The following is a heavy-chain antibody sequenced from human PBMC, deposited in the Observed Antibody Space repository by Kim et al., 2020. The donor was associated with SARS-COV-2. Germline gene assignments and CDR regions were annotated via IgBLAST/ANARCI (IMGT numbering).Heavy chain of an antibody. CDR1: GFTFSNCA. CDR2: IRGSGDGT. V-gene: IGHV3-23*01. CDR3: AKVVGATSGDDY. Sequence: GSLRLSCAASGFTFSNCAMSWVRQAPGKGLEWVSSIRGSGDGTYYADSVKGRFTISRDNSKNTLFLQMNSLRADDTAVYYCAKVVGATSGDDYWGQGALVTVSS. J-gene: IGHJ4*02. D-gene: IGHD1-26*01.